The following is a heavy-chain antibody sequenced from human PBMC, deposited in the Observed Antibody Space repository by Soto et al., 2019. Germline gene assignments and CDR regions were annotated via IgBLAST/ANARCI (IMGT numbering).Heavy chain of an antibody. CDR1: GVSISSSDW. J-gene: IGHJ4*02. V-gene: IGHV4-4*02. Sequence: SEILSLTCTVSGVSISSSDWWSWVRQPPGKGLEWIGEIYHSGSTNYNPSLKSRVTISIDKSNNQFSLKLTSVTAADTAVYYCARDKAADWGQGTLVTVSS. CDR2: IYHSGST. D-gene: IGHD6-25*01. CDR3: ARDKAAD.